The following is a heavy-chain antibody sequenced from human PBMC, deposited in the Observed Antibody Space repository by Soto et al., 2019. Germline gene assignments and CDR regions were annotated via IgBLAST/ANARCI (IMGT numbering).Heavy chain of an antibody. Sequence: PGGSLRLSCAASGFTFSSYGMHWVRQAPGKGLEWVAVIWYDGSNKYYADSVKGRFTISRDNSKNTLYLQMNSLRAEDTAVYYCSRRNSGSFYYFDYWGQGTLVTVSS. CDR1: GFTFSSYG. J-gene: IGHJ4*02. V-gene: IGHV3-33*01. CDR3: SRRNSGSFYYFDY. D-gene: IGHD2-15*01. CDR2: IWYDGSNK.